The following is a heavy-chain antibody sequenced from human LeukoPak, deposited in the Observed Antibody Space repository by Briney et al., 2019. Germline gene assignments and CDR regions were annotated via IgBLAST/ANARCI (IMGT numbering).Heavy chain of an antibody. CDR1: ELTFSSYE. CDR3: GSTSLLGSGFFDY. CDR2: IYSGGRT. D-gene: IGHD3-10*02. V-gene: IGHV3-66*01. J-gene: IGHJ4*02. Sequence: GGSLRLSCAASELTFSSYEMNWVRQAPGKGLEWVSVIYSGGRTYYVDSVKGRFTISRDNSKNTLYLQMSSLTAEDTAVYYCGSTSLLGSGFFDYWGQGTLVTVSS.